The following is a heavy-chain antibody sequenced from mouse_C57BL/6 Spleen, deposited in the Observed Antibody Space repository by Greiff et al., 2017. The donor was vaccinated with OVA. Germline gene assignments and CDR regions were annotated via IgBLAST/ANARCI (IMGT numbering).Heavy chain of an antibody. D-gene: IGHD2-3*01. Sequence: QVHVKQPGAELVMPGASVKLSCKASGYTFTSYWMHWVKQRPGQGLEWIGEIDPSDSYTNYNQKFKGKSTLTVDKSSSTAYMQLSSLTSEDSAVYYCARWDGGGYYFDYWGQGTTLTVSS. V-gene: IGHV1-69*01. CDR1: GYTFTSYW. CDR2: IDPSDSYT. J-gene: IGHJ2*01. CDR3: ARWDGGGYYFDY.